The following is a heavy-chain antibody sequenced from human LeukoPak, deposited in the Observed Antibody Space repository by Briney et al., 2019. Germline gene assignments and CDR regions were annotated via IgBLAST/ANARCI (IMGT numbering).Heavy chain of an antibody. CDR2: IYYSGST. Sequence: PLETLSLTCTVSGGSISSYYWSWIRQPPGKGLEWIGYIYYSGSTNYNPSLKSRVTISVDTSKNQFSLKLSSVTAADTAVYYCARHPPYYDTLTGYYSGGAFDIWGQGTMVTVSS. V-gene: IGHV4-59*08. CDR1: GGSISSYY. D-gene: IGHD3-9*01. J-gene: IGHJ3*02. CDR3: ARHPPYYDTLTGYYSGGAFDI.